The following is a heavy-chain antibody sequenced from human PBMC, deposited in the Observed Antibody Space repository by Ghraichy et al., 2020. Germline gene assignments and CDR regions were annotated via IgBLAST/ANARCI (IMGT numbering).Heavy chain of an antibody. J-gene: IGHJ2*01. D-gene: IGHD3-22*01. CDR2: IYHSGST. V-gene: IGHV4-30-2*01. CDR1: GGSISSGGYS. Sequence: SETLSLTCAVSGGSISSGGYSWSWIRQPPGKGLEWIGYIYHSGSTYSNPSLTSRVTISVDRSKNQFSLKLSSVTAADTAVYYCARVDDSSGYYYGNTGLWYFDLGGRGTLVTVSS. CDR3: ARVDDSSGYYYGNTGLWYFDL.